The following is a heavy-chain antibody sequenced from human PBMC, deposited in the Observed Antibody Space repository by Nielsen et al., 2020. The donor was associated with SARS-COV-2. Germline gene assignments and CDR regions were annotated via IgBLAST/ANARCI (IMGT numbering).Heavy chain of an antibody. J-gene: IGHJ6*02. Sequence: SLKISCAASGFTFDDYAMHWVRQAPGKGLEWVSGISWNSGSIGYADSVKGRFTISRDNAKNSLYLQMNSLRAEDTALYYCAKGITGNTYYGMDVWGQGTTVTVSS. CDR1: GFTFDDYA. V-gene: IGHV3-9*01. CDR2: ISWNSGSI. D-gene: IGHD1-7*01. CDR3: AKGITGNTYYGMDV.